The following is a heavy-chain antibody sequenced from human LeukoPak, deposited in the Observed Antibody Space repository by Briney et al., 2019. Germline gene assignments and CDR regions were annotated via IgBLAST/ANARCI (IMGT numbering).Heavy chain of an antibody. CDR1: GYSISSGYY. J-gene: IGHJ5*02. CDR3: ARRDRWFDP. CDR2: IYRSGRT. V-gene: IGHV4-38-2*01. Sequence: SETLSLTCGVSGYSISSGYYWGWIRRSRGKGLEWIGNIYRSGRTYYNPSLKSRVTISVDTSKNQFSLRLTSVTAADTAVYYCARRDRWFDPWGQGTLVTVSS.